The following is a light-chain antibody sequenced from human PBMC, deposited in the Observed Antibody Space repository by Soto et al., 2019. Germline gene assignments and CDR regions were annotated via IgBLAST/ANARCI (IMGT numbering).Light chain of an antibody. CDR3: HQYYNRPPWT. Sequence: PGERVTLSCRASQSVSSSYLTWYQQKPGQAPRLLVFATSARATGVPDRFRGSRSGTDFTLTISSLQPEDSATYYCHQYYNRPPWTFGQGTKVDIK. CDR1: QSVSSSY. V-gene: IGKV3D-7*01. CDR2: ATS. J-gene: IGKJ1*01.